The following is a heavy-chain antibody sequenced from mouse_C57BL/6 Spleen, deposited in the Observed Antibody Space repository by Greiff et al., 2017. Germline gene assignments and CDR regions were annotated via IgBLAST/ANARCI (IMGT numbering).Heavy chain of an antibody. CDR1: GYTFTSYW. J-gene: IGHJ2*01. D-gene: IGHD1-1*01. Sequence: QVQLQQPGAELVKPGASVKLSCKASGYTFTSYWMHWVKQRPGQGLEWIGMIHPNSGSTNYNEKFKSKDTLTVDKSSSTAYMQLSSLTSEDSAVYYCARWDTTVVPLDYWGPGTTLPCFS. V-gene: IGHV1-64*01. CDR3: ARWDTTVVPLDY. CDR2: IHPNSGST.